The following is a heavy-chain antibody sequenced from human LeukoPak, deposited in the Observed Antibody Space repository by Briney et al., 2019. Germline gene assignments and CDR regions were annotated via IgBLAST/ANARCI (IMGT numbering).Heavy chain of an antibody. D-gene: IGHD3-10*01. V-gene: IGHV6-1*01. CDR1: GDSVSRTDGG. J-gene: IGHJ3*01. Sequence: KTSQTLSLTCAISGDSVSRTDGGWNWIRQSPSRGLEWLGRTYYRSKWYYDDALSVESRISIKPDTSKNQLTLQLNSVTPEDTALYFCAGGGLVRGSINSFIAFDVWGQGIMVTVSS. CDR3: AGGGLVRGSINSFIAFDV. CDR2: TYYRSKWYY.